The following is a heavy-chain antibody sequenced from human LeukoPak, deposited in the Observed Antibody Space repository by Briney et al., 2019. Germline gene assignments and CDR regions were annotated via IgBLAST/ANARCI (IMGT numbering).Heavy chain of an antibody. J-gene: IGHJ5*02. V-gene: IGHV3-7*01. CDR2: IKQDGSEK. CDR3: ARDRLIAAAGQNWFDP. D-gene: IGHD6-13*01. CDR1: GFTFSSYW. Sequence: GGSLRLSCAASGFTFSSYWMSWVRQAPVKGLEWVANIKQDGSEKYYADSVKGRFTISRDNSKNTLYLQMNSLRAEDTAVYYCARDRLIAAAGQNWFDPWGQGTLVTVSS.